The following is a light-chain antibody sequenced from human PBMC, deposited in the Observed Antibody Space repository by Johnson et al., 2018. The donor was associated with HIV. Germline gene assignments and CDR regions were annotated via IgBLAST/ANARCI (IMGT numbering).Light chain of an antibody. V-gene: IGLV1-51*01. J-gene: IGLJ1*01. CDR2: DNN. CDR3: GTWDSSLSAV. CDR1: SSNIGNNY. Sequence: QSVLTQPPSVSAAPGQKVTISCSGSSSNIGNNYVSWYQQLPGTAPKLLIYDNNKRPSGIPDRFSGSKSGTSATLGITGLQTGDEADYYCGTWDSSLSAVFGTGNKGTV.